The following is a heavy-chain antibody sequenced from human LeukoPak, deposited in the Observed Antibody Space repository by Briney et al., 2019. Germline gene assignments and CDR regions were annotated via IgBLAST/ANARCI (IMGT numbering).Heavy chain of an antibody. CDR3: ARVVVAATLPGY. D-gene: IGHD2-15*01. CDR2: IYYSGST. Sequence: PSETLSLTCTVSGGSISSSSYYWGWIRQPPGKGLEWIGSIYYSGSTYYNPSLKSRVTISVDTSKNQFSLKLSSVTAADTAVYYCARVVVAATLPGYWGQGTLVTVSS. CDR1: GGSISSSSYY. V-gene: IGHV4-39*07. J-gene: IGHJ4*02.